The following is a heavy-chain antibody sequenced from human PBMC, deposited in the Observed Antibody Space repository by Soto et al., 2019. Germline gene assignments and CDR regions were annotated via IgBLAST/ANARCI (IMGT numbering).Heavy chain of an antibody. CDR3: ARESVVGLGGMDV. V-gene: IGHV1-2*02. CDR1: GYTFTGYY. CDR2: INPNSGGR. J-gene: IGHJ6*02. D-gene: IGHD2-15*01. Sequence: ASVKVSCKASGYTFTGYYMHWVRQAPGQGLEWMGRINPNSGGRNYAQKFQGRVTMPRVTSNGAAYKELSGLRAEGRAVYCCARESVVGLGGMDVWGQGSTLTVSS.